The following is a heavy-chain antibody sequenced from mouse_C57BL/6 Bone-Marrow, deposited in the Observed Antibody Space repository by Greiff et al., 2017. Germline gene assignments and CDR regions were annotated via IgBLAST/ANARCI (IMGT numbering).Heavy chain of an antibody. Sequence: EVMLVESGGGLVKPGGSLKLSCAASGFTFSSYTMSWVRQTPEKRLEWVATISGGGGNTYYPDRVKGRFTISRDSAKNTLYLQMSSLRSEDTALYYCARWGTTVLDYWGQGTTLTVSS. D-gene: IGHD1-1*01. CDR3: ARWGTTVLDY. J-gene: IGHJ2*01. V-gene: IGHV5-9*01. CDR1: GFTFSSYT. CDR2: ISGGGGNT.